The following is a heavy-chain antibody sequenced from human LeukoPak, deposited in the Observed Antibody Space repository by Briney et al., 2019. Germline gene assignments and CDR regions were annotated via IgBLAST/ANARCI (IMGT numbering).Heavy chain of an antibody. CDR1: GVSISSSDW. V-gene: IGHV4-4*02. CDR2: IYHSGST. CDR3: ARQRDYYDTSGYDYFDY. Sequence: SETLSLTCVVSGVSISSSDWWSWVRQPPGKGLEWIGEIYHSGSTNYNPSLKSRVTISVDTSKNQFSLKLSSVTAADTAVYYCARQRDYYDTSGYDYFDYWGQGTLVTVSS. D-gene: IGHD3-22*01. J-gene: IGHJ4*02.